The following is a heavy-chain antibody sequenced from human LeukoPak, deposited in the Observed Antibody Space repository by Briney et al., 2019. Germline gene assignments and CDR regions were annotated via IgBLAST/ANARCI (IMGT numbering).Heavy chain of an antibody. Sequence: SETLSLTCAVYGGSFSGYYWSWIRQPSGKGREWIGEINHSGSTNYNPSLKSRVTISVDTSKNQFSLNLNSTTVADSAVQYCARRAFGQLLFDYWGQGTLVTVSS. V-gene: IGHV4-34*01. CDR3: ARRAFGQLLFDY. J-gene: IGHJ4*02. CDR2: INHSGST. CDR1: GGSFSGYY. D-gene: IGHD2-2*01.